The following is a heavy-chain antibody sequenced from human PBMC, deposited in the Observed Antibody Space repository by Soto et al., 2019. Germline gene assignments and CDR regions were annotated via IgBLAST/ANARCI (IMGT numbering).Heavy chain of an antibody. J-gene: IGHJ4*02. CDR2: INPSGGYT. Sequence: GASVKVSCKASGYTFTSYYMNWVRQAPGQGLEWLGIINPSGGYTTYAQRFLGRVTMTSDTSNNQFSLRLSSVTAADTAIYYCARGLSLVVAGNRLGLPDYWGQGTLVPVSS. V-gene: IGHV1-46*01. D-gene: IGHD6-19*01. CDR1: GYTFTSYY. CDR3: ARGLSLVVAGNRLGLPDY.